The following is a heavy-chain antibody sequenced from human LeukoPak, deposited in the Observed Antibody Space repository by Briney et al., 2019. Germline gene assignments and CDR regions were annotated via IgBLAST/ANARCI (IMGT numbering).Heavy chain of an antibody. Sequence: GASVKVSCKASGYIFTGYYMHWVRQAPGEGLEWMGWINPNGGGTNYAQKFQGRVTMTRDTSISTAYMELSRLRSDDTAVYYCARIPTVPGPEGDWGQGTLVTVSS. CDR1: GYIFTGYY. CDR2: INPNGGGT. CDR3: ARIPTVPGPEGD. V-gene: IGHV1-2*02. D-gene: IGHD4-17*01. J-gene: IGHJ4*02.